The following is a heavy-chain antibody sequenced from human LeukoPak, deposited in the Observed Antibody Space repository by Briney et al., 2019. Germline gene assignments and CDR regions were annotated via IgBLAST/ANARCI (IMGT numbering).Heavy chain of an antibody. D-gene: IGHD4-17*01. V-gene: IGHV4-34*01. CDR1: GGSFSGYY. CDR2: INHSGST. J-gene: IGHJ4*02. Sequence: PSETLSLTCAVYGGSFSGYYWSWIRQPPGKGLEWIGEINHSGSTNYNPSLKSRVTISVDTSKNQFSLKLSSVTAADTAVYYCASFTVTEEYDYWGQGTLVTVSS. CDR3: ASFTVTEEYDY.